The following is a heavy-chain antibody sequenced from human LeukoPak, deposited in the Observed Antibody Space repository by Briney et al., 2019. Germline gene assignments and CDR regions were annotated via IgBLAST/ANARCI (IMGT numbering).Heavy chain of an antibody. CDR2: INPSGGST. CDR1: GYTFTNYY. CDR3: AIGYCSGGGCSVLDAFDG. J-gene: IGHJ3*01. D-gene: IGHD2-15*01. Sequence: ASVKVSCKTSGYTFTNYYIHWVRRAPGQGLEWMGKINPSGGSTSYPQKFQGRVTMTRDTSTTTVYMELSTLRSEDTAIYYCAIGYCSGGGCSVLDAFDGWGQGTMVTVSS. V-gene: IGHV1-46*01.